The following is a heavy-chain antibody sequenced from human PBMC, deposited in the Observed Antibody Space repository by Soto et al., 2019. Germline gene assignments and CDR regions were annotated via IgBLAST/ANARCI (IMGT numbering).Heavy chain of an antibody. CDR2: IKSKADGGTI. J-gene: IGHJ4*02. CDR1: GFTFSKAW. V-gene: IGHV3-15*01. Sequence: EVQLVESGGGLVKPGGSLRLSCAASGFTFSKAWMTWVRQAPGTGLEWIGRIKSKADGGTIDYAAPVKGRFSISRDDSENSLYLQMNSLKTEDTAVYSWTAAYSYSRSLYFDHWGQGALVTVSS. CDR3: TAAYSYSRSLYFDH. D-gene: IGHD6-13*01.